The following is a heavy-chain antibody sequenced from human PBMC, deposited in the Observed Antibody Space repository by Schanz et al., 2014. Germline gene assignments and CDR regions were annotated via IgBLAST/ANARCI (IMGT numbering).Heavy chain of an antibody. V-gene: IGHV4-59*12. Sequence: QVQLQESGPGLVKPSETLSLTCTVSGGAISSFYWSWIRQPPGKGLEWIEYIYFSGSVDYNPSLNSRVARSLDTSKKRLPLKLSPVTAADTAVYYCARADSYYGSWSYFQRRAEAFDIWGRGTMVTVSS. CDR1: GGAISSFY. CDR2: IYFSGSV. J-gene: IGHJ3*02. CDR3: ARADSYYGSWSYFQRRAEAFDI. D-gene: IGHD3-10*01.